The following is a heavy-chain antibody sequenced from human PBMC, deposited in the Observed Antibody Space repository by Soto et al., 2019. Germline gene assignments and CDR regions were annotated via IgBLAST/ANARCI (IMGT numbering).Heavy chain of an antibody. Sequence: QVHLVQSGAEVKKTGASVKVSCKASGYTFTSYGITWVRQAPGQGLEWMGWISAHNGNTDYAQTLQGRVIVTRDTSTSTAYMELRSLRSDDTAGYYCARGRYGDYWGQGALVTVSS. J-gene: IGHJ4*02. CDR3: ARGRYGDY. CDR2: ISAHNGNT. V-gene: IGHV1-18*01. D-gene: IGHD1-1*01. CDR1: GYTFTSYG.